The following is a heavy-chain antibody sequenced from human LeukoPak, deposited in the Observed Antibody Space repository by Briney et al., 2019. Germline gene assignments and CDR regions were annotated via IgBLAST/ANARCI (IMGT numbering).Heavy chain of an antibody. CDR3: AKAYHYGAGSSFDY. CDR1: GFTFTNYA. D-gene: IGHD3-10*01. Sequence: PGGSFRLSCAASGFTFTNYAMSWARQAPGKGLEGVSAISARGDKTYYADSVKGRFSISRDNSQNTQYLQMNSLRAEDTAIYYCAKAYHYGAGSSFDYWGQGILVTVSS. V-gene: IGHV3-23*01. CDR2: ISARGDKT. J-gene: IGHJ4*02.